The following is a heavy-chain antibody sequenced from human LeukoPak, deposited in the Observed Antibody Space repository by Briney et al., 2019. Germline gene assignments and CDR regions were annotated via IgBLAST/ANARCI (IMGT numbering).Heavy chain of an antibody. D-gene: IGHD3-22*01. CDR1: GGTFSSYA. CDR2: IIPIFGTA. J-gene: IGHJ4*02. Sequence: ASVKVSCKASGGTFSSYAISWVRQAPGQGLEWMGGIIPIFGTANYAQKFQGRVTITADESTSTAYMELSSLRSGDTAVYYCARVRYVYYDSSGIFDYWGQGTLVTVSS. V-gene: IGHV1-69*13. CDR3: ARVRYVYYDSSGIFDY.